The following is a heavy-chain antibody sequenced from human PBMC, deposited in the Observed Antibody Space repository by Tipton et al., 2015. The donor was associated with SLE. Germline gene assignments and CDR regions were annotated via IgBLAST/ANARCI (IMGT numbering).Heavy chain of an antibody. Sequence: TLSLTCSVSGGAINNYYWGWIRQPPGKGLEWIGYIYYSGTTNYNPSLKSRVTISVDTSKNQFSLKMRSVTTADTAVYYCARGGNQPLDYWGQGTLVTVSS. D-gene: IGHD2-2*01. V-gene: IGHV4-59*01. J-gene: IGHJ4*02. CDR1: GGAINNYY. CDR2: IYYSGTT. CDR3: ARGGNQPLDY.